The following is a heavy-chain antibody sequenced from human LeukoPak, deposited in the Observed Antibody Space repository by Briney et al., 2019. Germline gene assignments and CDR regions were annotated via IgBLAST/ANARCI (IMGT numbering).Heavy chain of an antibody. V-gene: IGHV3-21*01. CDR3: ARDEFYESVNFDL. CDR1: GFTFSSFT. Sequence: PGGSLRLSCAASGFTFSSFTMNWVRQAPGKGLEWVSSVSGASNYIYYADSVRGRFTVSRDNAKNSLYLQMNSPRAEDTALYYCARDEFYESVNFDLWGQGTLVTVSS. J-gene: IGHJ4*02. CDR2: VSGASNYI. D-gene: IGHD2/OR15-2a*01.